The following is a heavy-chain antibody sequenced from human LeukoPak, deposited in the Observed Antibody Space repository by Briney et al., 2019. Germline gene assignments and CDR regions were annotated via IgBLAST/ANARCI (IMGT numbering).Heavy chain of an antibody. D-gene: IGHD3-22*01. CDR1: GYTFTGYY. J-gene: IGHJ4*02. CDR3: ARDPQWGDYYDSSGYQFDY. Sequence: GASVKVSRKASGYTFTGYYMHWVRQAPGQGLEWMGRINPNSGGTNYAQKFQGRVTMTRDTSISTAYMELSRLRSDDTAVYYCARDPQWGDYYDSSGYQFDYWGQGTLVTVSS. V-gene: IGHV1-2*06. CDR2: INPNSGGT.